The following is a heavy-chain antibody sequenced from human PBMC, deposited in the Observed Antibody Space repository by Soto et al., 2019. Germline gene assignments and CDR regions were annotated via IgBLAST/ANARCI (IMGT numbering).Heavy chain of an antibody. CDR1: GFTFGDRY. Sequence: EVQLVESGGGLVQPGGSLTLSCAASGFTFGDRYVDWVRQAPGKGLEWVGRMRDKARGYTTEYAASVKGRFTISRDEAKNSLFLQMNNLKTEDTAVYFCARDKSGGYAPLDWGQGTLVTVSS. CDR3: ARDKSGGYAPLD. J-gene: IGHJ4*02. D-gene: IGHD1-26*01. CDR2: MRDKARGYTT. V-gene: IGHV3-72*01.